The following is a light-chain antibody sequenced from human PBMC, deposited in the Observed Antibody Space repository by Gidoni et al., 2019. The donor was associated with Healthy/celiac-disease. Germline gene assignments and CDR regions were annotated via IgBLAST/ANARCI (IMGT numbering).Light chain of an antibody. V-gene: IGKV3-11*01. CDR3: QQRSNWPPLT. J-gene: IGKJ4*01. CDR1: QSVSSY. Sequence: DIVLTQSPATLSLSPGERATLSCRASQSVSSYLAWYQQKPGQAPRLLIYDASTRATGIPARFSGSGSGTDFTLTISSLEPEDFAVYYCQQRSNWPPLTFGGXTKVEIK. CDR2: DAS.